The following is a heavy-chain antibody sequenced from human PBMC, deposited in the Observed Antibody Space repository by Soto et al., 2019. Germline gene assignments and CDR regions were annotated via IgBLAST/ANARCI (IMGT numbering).Heavy chain of an antibody. CDR3: TRSLSRVTTLGAFDI. V-gene: IGHV1-24*01. CDR1: GYTLTELS. CDR2: FDPEDGET. J-gene: IGHJ3*02. D-gene: IGHD4-17*01. Sequence: EASVKVSCKVSGYTLTELSLHWVRQAPGKGLEWMGGFDPEDGETIYAQKFQGRVTMTEDTSTDTAYMELSSLRSEDTAVYYCTRSLSRVTTLGAFDIWGQGTMVTVSS.